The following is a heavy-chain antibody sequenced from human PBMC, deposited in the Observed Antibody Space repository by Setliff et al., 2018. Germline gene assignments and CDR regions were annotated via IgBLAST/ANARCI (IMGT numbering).Heavy chain of an antibody. V-gene: IGHV1-18*01. Sequence: ASVKVSCKTSGYTFRSYGVSWVRQAPGQGLEWMGWISAYSGDTIYAQNYQGRVTMTTVTSTSTAYMELRSLRSDDTAVYYCAKDRVEVVVAAPQARFDPWGQGTLVTAPQ. CDR3: AKDRVEVVVAAPQARFDP. CDR2: ISAYSGDT. J-gene: IGHJ5*02. D-gene: IGHD2-15*01. CDR1: GYTFRSYG.